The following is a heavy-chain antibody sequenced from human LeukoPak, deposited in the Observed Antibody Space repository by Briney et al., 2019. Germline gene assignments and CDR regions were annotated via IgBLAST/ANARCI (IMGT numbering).Heavy chain of an antibody. CDR1: GITFSNYI. J-gene: IGHJ6*02. D-gene: IGHD3-10*01. Sequence: GGSLRLSCVASGITFSNYIMAWVRQAPGKGLEWVSTISGSGSRTYYADSVKGRFTVSRDNSKNTLYLQMNSLRAEDTAVYYCAKGLWDYYGSGIMYYTMDVWGQGTTVTVSS. CDR2: ISGSGSRT. V-gene: IGHV3-23*01. CDR3: AKGLWDYYGSGIMYYTMDV.